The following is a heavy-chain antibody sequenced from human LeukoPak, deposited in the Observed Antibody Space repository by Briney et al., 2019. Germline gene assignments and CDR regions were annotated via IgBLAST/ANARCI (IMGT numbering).Heavy chain of an antibody. CDR1: GGSFSGYY. CDR3: ARRVVKVGSGSYYTYYFDY. Sequence: SETLSLTCAVYGGSFSGYYWSWIRQPPGKGLEWIGEINHSGSTNYNPSLKSRVTISVDTSKNQFSLKLSSVTAADTAVCYCARRVVKVGSGSYYTYYFDYWGQGTLVTVSS. CDR2: INHSGST. J-gene: IGHJ4*02. V-gene: IGHV4-34*01. D-gene: IGHD3-10*01.